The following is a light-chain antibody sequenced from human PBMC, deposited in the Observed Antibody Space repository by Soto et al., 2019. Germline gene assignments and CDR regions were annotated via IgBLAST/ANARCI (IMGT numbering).Light chain of an antibody. CDR1: QTISNY. V-gene: IGKV1-39*01. Sequence: DIQMTQSPSSLSASVGDRVTLTCRARQTISNYVSWYQQKPGKAPKCLIYAASTLQSGVPSRFSGSGSGTDFTLSIDSLQPEDFATYYCQQSYSSPRTFGQGTKVELK. CDR3: QQSYSSPRT. CDR2: AAS. J-gene: IGKJ1*01.